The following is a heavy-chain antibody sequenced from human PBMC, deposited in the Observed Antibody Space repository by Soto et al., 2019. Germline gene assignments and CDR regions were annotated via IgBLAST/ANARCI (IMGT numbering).Heavy chain of an antibody. CDR1: GYTFTSYA. V-gene: IGHV1-3*05. Sequence: QVQLVQSGAEEKKPGASVKVSCKASGYTFTSYAMHWVRQAPGQRLEWMGWINAGNGNTKYSQKFQGRVTITRDTSASTAYMELSSLRSESKAVYYCARSIVVVTALDYWGQGTLVTVSS. CDR3: ARSIVVVTALDY. J-gene: IGHJ4*02. D-gene: IGHD2-21*02. CDR2: INAGNGNT.